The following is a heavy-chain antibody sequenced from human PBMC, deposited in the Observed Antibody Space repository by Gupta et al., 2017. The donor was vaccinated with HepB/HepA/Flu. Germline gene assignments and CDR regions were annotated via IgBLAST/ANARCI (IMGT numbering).Heavy chain of an antibody. Sequence: QVQLVQSGTEVKKPGASVKVSCKASGYTLTKYSVHWVRQAPGPGLEWMGWVFPANGGTMYGQKLQGRVTMTEDSSITTAYMEVNSLTSDDTAVDYCALMECGTGTDWGQGTLVTASS. CDR3: ALMECGTGTD. CDR1: GYTLTKYS. J-gene: IGHJ4*02. CDR2: VFPANGGT. D-gene: IGHD1-14*01. V-gene: IGHV1-2*02.